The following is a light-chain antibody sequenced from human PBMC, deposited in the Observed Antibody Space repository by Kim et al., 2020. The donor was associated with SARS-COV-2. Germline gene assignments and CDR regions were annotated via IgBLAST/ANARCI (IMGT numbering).Light chain of an antibody. CDR1: QSVSSSY. CDR2: GAS. J-gene: IGKJ4*01. V-gene: IGKV3-20*01. Sequence: SPGERATLSCRASQSVSSSYLAWYQQKPGQAPRLLIYGASSRATGIPDRFSGSGSGTDFTLTISRLEPEDFAVYYCQQYGSSLATFGGGTKVDIK. CDR3: QQYGSSLAT.